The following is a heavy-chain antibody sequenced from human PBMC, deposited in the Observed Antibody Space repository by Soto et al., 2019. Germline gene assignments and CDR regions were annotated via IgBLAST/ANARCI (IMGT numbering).Heavy chain of an antibody. V-gene: IGHV3-30*03. CDR3: ARDSGDYFDY. CDR2: ISYDGSNK. CDR1: GFTFDDYG. Sequence: PGGSLRLSCAASGFTFDDYGMSWVRLAPGKGLEWVAVISYDGSNKYYADSVKGRFTISRDNSKNTLYLQMNSLRTEDTAVYYCARDSGDYFDYWGQGTLVTVSS. D-gene: IGHD3-10*01. J-gene: IGHJ4*02.